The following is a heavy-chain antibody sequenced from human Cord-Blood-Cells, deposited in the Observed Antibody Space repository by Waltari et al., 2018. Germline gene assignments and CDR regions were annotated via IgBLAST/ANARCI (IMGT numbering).Heavy chain of an antibody. Sequence: QVQLVQSGAEVKKPGSSVKVSCKASGGTFSSYAISWVRQAPGQGLEWMGGIIPIFGTTNYAQKFQGRVTITADKSTSTAYMELSSLRSEDTAVYYCARDKALGDYGDYPLDYWGQGTLVTVSS. D-gene: IGHD4-17*01. CDR1: GGTFSSYA. CDR2: IIPIFGTT. CDR3: ARDKALGDYGDYPLDY. V-gene: IGHV1-69*06. J-gene: IGHJ4*02.